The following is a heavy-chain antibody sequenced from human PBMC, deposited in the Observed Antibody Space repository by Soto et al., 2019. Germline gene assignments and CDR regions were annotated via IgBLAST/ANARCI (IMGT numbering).Heavy chain of an antibody. J-gene: IGHJ3*02. CDR3: ARDRSSGTYYGSYGVFDI. Sequence: QVQLQESGPGLVKPSGTLSLTCAVSGGSISSTNWWTWVRQPPGKGLEWIGNMYHSGSTNYNPSLTSRVDISVHKSQKQFSLKLNSVTAADTAVYFCARDRSSGTYYGSYGVFDIWGQGTMVTVSS. CDR2: MYHSGST. V-gene: IGHV4-4*02. D-gene: IGHD1-26*01. CDR1: GGSISSTNW.